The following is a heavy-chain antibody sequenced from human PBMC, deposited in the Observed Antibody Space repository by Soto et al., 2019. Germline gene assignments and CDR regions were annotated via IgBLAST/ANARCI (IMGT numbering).Heavy chain of an antibody. D-gene: IGHD6-13*01. CDR3: ARKLARDYYYGMDV. Sequence: SETLSLTCTFSGGSISSGGYYWSWIRQHPGKGLEWIGYIYYSGSTYYNPSLKSRVTISVDTSKNQFSLKLSSVTAADTAVYYCARKLARDYYYGMDVWGQGTTVSVSS. CDR2: IYYSGST. V-gene: IGHV4-31*03. J-gene: IGHJ6*02. CDR1: GGSISSGGYY.